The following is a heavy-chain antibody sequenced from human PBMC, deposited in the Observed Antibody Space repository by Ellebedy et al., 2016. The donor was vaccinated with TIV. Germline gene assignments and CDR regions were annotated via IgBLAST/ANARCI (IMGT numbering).Heavy chain of an antibody. CDR2: ISWNSGSI. J-gene: IGHJ4*02. V-gene: IGHV3-9*01. D-gene: IGHD6-19*01. Sequence: GGSLRLXXAASGFTFDDYAMHWVRQAPGKGLEWVSGISWNSGSIGYADSVKGRFTISRDNAKNSLYLQMNSLRAEDTALYYCAKEGGWYALDYWGQGTLVTVSS. CDR1: GFTFDDYA. CDR3: AKEGGWYALDY.